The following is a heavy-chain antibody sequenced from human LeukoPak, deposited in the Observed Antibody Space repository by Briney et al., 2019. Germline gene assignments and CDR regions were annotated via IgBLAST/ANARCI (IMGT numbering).Heavy chain of an antibody. CDR1: GFTFSSYG. CDR3: ARDGLGYCSGGSCYSPAFDI. CDR2: IWYDGSNK. Sequence: RRSLRLSCAASGFTFSSYGMHWVRQAPGKGLEWVAVIWYDGSNKYYADSVKGRFTISRDNSKNTLYLQMNSLRAEDTAVYYCARDGLGYCSGGSCYSPAFDIWGQGTMVTVSS. J-gene: IGHJ3*02. D-gene: IGHD2-15*01. V-gene: IGHV3-33*01.